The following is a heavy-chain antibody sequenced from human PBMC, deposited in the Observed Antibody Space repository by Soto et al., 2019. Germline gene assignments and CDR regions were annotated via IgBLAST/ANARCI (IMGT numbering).Heavy chain of an antibody. CDR2: ISWNSGSI. CDR1: GFTFDDYA. J-gene: IGHJ3*02. Sequence: GGSLRLSCAASGFTFDDYAMHWVRQAPGKGLEWVSGISWNSGSIGYADSVKGRFTISRDNAKNSLYLQMNSLRAEDTALYYCAKAPTSKGAAAGDDAFDIWGQGTMVTVSS. D-gene: IGHD6-13*01. CDR3: AKAPTSKGAAAGDDAFDI. V-gene: IGHV3-9*01.